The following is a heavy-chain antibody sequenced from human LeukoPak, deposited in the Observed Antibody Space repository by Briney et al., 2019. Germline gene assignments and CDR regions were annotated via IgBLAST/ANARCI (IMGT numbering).Heavy chain of an antibody. J-gene: IGHJ4*02. Sequence: PGGSLRLSCAASGFSLSSYEMNWLGQAPGKGLDWASYSSSSGSTIYYADSVKGRFTISRENAKNSLSLQMNSLRAEDTAVYYCAREDESSGYFDYWGQGTLVTVSS. CDR3: AREDESSGYFDY. CDR1: GFSLSSYE. D-gene: IGHD3-22*01. V-gene: IGHV3-48*03. CDR2: SSSSGSTI.